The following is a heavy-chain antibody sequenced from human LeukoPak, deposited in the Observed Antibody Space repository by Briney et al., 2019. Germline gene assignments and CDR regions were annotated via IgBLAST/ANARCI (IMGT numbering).Heavy chain of an antibody. J-gene: IGHJ4*02. CDR1: GFTFSSYE. CDR3: ARTYDSSGYWPY. Sequence: GGSLRLSCAASGFTFSSYEMNWVRQAPGKGLEWVSYISSSGSTIYYADSVKGRFTISRDNTKNSLYLQMNSLRAEDTAVYYCARTYDSSGYWPYWGQGTLVTVSS. CDR2: ISSSGSTI. D-gene: IGHD3-22*01. V-gene: IGHV3-48*03.